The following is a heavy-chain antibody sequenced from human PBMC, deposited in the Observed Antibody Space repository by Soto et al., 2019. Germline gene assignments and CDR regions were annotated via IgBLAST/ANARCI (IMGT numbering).Heavy chain of an antibody. V-gene: IGHV1-2*02. CDR1: GYTFIGYY. Sequence: VKVSCKASGYTFIGYYMHWVRQAPGQGLEWMGWINPNSGDTNYAQKFQGRVTMTRDTSISTAYTELSRLRFDDTAVYYCARARTNYYNTSDYDFWGQGTLVTVSS. CDR3: ARARTNYYNTSDYDF. D-gene: IGHD3-22*01. CDR2: INPNSGDT. J-gene: IGHJ4*02.